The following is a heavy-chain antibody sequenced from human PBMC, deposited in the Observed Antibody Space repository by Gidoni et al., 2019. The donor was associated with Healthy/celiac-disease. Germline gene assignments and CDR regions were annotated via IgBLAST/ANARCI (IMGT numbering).Heavy chain of an antibody. D-gene: IGHD3-22*01. CDR3: TTDLTYYYDSSGYYWGIY. CDR1: GFTFSNAW. J-gene: IGHJ4*02. CDR2: SKSKTDGGTT. Sequence: EVQLVESGGGLVKPGRSLSLSCAASGFTFSNAWMNWVRQAPGKGLEWVGRSKSKTDGGTTDYAAPVKGRFTISRDDSKNTLYLQMNSLKTEDTAVYYCTTDLTYYYDSSGYYWGIYWGQGTLVTVSA. V-gene: IGHV3-15*07.